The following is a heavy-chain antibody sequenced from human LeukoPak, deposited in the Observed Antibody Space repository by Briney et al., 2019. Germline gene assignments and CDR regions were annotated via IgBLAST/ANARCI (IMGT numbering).Heavy chain of an antibody. CDR3: ARGGLPGIRGVSRASLDY. CDR1: GFTFSSYS. D-gene: IGHD3-10*01. J-gene: IGHJ4*02. V-gene: IGHV3-21*01. CDR2: ISSSSSYI. Sequence: PGGSLRLSCAASGFTFSSYSMNWVRQAPGKGLEWVSSISSSSSYIYYADSVKGRFTISRDNAKNSLYLQMNSLRAEDTAVYYCARGGLPGIRGVSRASLDYWGQGTLVTVSS.